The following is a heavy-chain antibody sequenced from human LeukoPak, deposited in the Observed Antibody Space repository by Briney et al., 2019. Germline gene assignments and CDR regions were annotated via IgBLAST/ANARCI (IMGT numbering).Heavy chain of an antibody. CDR3: ATSRDGYNWFDY. Sequence: GASVKVSCKASGGTFSSYAISWVRQAPGQGLEWMGRIIPILGIANYAQKFQGRVTITADKSTSTAYMELSSLRSEDTAVYYCATSRDGYNWFDYWGQGTLVTVSS. D-gene: IGHD5-24*01. V-gene: IGHV1-69*04. CDR1: GGTFSSYA. J-gene: IGHJ4*02. CDR2: IIPILGIA.